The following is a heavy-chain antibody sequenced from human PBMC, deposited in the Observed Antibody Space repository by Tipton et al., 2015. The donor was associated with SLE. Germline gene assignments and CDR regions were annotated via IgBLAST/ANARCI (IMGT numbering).Heavy chain of an antibody. V-gene: IGHV4-59*08. J-gene: IGHJ6*02. CDR2: VHNSGSS. D-gene: IGHD4-17*01. Sequence: TLSLTCTVSGGSISTYYWSWIRQPPGKGLEWIGYVHNSGSSNYNPSLKSQVTFSVDTSKNQVSLHQTSVTAADTALYYCVRYMTKVTPYNYYGLDVWGQATAVIVSS. CDR3: VRYMTKVTPYNYYGLDV. CDR1: GGSISTYY.